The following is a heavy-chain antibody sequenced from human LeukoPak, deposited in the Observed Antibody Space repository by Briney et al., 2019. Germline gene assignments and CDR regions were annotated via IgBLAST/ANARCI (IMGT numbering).Heavy chain of an antibody. J-gene: IGHJ5*02. V-gene: IGHV1-46*01. CDR1: GYTFTSYY. CDR3: ARGLGILRYFDWLFGSQAAFDP. D-gene: IGHD3-9*01. Sequence: ASVKVSCKASGYTFTSYYMHWVRQAPGQGLEWMGIINPSGGSTSYAQKFQGRVTMTRDMSTSTVYMELSSLRSEDTAVYYCARGLGILRYFDWLFGSQAAFDPWGQGTLVTVSS. CDR2: INPSGGST.